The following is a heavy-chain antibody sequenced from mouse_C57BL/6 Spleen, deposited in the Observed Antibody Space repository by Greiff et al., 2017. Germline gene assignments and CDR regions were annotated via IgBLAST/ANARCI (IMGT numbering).Heavy chain of an antibody. Sequence: QVQLQQPGAELVRPGTSVKLSCKASGYTFTSYWMHWVKQRPGQGLEWIGVIDPSDSYTNYNQKFKGKATLTVDTSSSTAYMQLSSLTSEDSAVYYCARPHYYGSRRGTCFDYWGQGTTRTVSS. D-gene: IGHD1-1*01. CDR3: ARPHYYGSRRGTCFDY. V-gene: IGHV1-59*01. CDR1: GYTFTSYW. CDR2: IDPSDSYT. J-gene: IGHJ2*01.